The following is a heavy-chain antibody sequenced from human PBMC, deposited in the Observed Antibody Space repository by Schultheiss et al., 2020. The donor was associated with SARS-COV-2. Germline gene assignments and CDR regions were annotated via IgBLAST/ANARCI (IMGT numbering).Heavy chain of an antibody. Sequence: GSLRLSCSVSGGSISRYYWSWIRQPPGKGLEWIAYVYHSGSSNYSPSLRSRVTISLDTSKNQFSLKLSSVTAADTAVYYCAREDASSSHAFDIWGQGTMVTVSS. CDR1: GGSISRYY. J-gene: IGHJ3*02. V-gene: IGHV4-59*01. D-gene: IGHD6-6*01. CDR2: VYHSGSS. CDR3: AREDASSSHAFDI.